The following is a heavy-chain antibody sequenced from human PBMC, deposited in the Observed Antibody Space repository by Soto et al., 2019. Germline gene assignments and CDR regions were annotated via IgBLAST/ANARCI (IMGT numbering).Heavy chain of an antibody. CDR2: INHSGST. Sequence: SETLSLTCAVYCGSFSGYYWSWIRQPPGKGLEWIGEINHSGSTNYNPSLKSRVTISVDTSKNQLSLKLSSVTAADTAVYYCARGGLVEWFIPDHYKWSAPWVQGTLVTVSS. D-gene: IGHD3-3*01. J-gene: IGHJ5*02. CDR3: ARGGLVEWFIPDHYKWSAP. CDR1: CGSFSGYY. V-gene: IGHV4-34*01.